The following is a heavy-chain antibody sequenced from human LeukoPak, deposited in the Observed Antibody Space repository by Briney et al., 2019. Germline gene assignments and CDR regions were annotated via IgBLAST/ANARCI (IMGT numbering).Heavy chain of an antibody. CDR3: ASESIAAAGEFEY. V-gene: IGHV3-74*01. CDR2: INSDGSST. D-gene: IGHD6-13*01. J-gene: IGHJ4*02. CDR1: GFTFSSDW. Sequence: PGGSLRVSCAASGFTFSSDWMHWVRQAPGKGLVWVSCINSDGSSTSYADSVKGRFTISRDNAKNTLYLQMNSLRAEDTAVYYCASESIAAAGEFEYWGQGTLVTVSS.